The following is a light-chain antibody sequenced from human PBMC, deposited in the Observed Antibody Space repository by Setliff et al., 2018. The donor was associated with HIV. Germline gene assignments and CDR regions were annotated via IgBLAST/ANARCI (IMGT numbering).Light chain of an antibody. CDR1: SSDVGGYNY. J-gene: IGLJ2*01. Sequence: HSALAQPASVSGSPGQSITISCTGTSSDVGGYNYVSWYQQHPGKAPKLMIYDVSYRPSGVSNRFSGSKSGNTASLTISGLQAEDEADYHCSSYTTSSTPHVVFGGGTKVTVL. CDR2: DVS. V-gene: IGLV2-14*03. CDR3: SSYTTSSTPHVV.